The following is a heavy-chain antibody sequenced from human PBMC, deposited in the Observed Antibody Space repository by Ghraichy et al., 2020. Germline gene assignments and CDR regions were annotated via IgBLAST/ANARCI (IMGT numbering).Heavy chain of an antibody. D-gene: IGHD4-17*01. V-gene: IGHV4-4*09. CDR2: IYTSGTT. J-gene: IGHJ3*02. CDR3: ARSRHDYADYEAFDI. Sequence: SETLSLTCTVSGGSISTYYWSWIRQPPGKGLEWIGYIYTSGTTTYNPSLKSRVTISVDTSKNHFSLKLSSVTAADRAVYYCARSRHDYADYEAFDIWGQGTMVTVSS. CDR1: GGSISTYY.